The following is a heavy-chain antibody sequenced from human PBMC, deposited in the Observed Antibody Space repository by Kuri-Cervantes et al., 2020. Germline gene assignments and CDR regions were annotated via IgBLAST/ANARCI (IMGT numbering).Heavy chain of an antibody. CDR3: AGGPGYQYSDHVEYYLDV. D-gene: IGHD4-17*01. CDR2: ISYDGSNK. Sequence: GESLKISCAASGFTFSSYATHWVRQAPGKGLEWVAVISYDGSNKYYADSVKGRFTISRDNGKNSVYLQMNSLTAEDTAVYYCAGGPGYQYSDHVEYYLDVWGEGTTVTVSS. V-gene: IGHV3-30*07. CDR1: GFTFSSYA. J-gene: IGHJ6*03.